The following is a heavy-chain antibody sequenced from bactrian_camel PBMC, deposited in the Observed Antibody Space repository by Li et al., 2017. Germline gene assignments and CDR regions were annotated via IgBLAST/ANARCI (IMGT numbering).Heavy chain of an antibody. J-gene: IGHJ4*01. CDR2: IITSDGSE. CDR3: ASAAYNSNWSRLEKRYYKY. Sequence: HVQLVESGGGSVQALGSLRLSCKASGNTYSTNCLGWFRQVPGKKREGVASIITSDGSEYYADAVKSRFTITQDNARKNTAYLQMSSLKPEDSAMYYCASAAYNSNWSRLEKRYYKYWGQGTQVTVS. V-gene: IGHV3S54*01. CDR1: GNTYSTNC. D-gene: IGHD6*01.